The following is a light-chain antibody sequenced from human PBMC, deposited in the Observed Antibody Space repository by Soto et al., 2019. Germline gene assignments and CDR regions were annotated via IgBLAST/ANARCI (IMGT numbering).Light chain of an antibody. V-gene: IGLV2-14*01. J-gene: IGLJ1*01. CDR2: DVS. Sequence: QSVLTQPASVSGSPGRSITISCTGTSSDVGGYNYVSWYQQHPGKAPKLMIYDVSNRPSGVSNRFSGSKSGNTASLTISGLQAEDEADYYCSSYTGSSTLPYVFGTGTKVTVL. CDR1: SSDVGGYNY. CDR3: SSYTGSSTLPYV.